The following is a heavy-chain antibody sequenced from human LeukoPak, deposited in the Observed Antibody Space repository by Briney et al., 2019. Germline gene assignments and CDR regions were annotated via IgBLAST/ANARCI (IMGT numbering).Heavy chain of an antibody. J-gene: IGHJ4*02. V-gene: IGHV5-51*01. D-gene: IGHD5/OR15-5a*01. Sequence: GESLKISCKGSKTMFTRYCICCVRQMPGKGLEWMGTIYPDDSDTRYSPSFEGQVTISADKSISATYLQWNVLNASYTAIYYCARLVEMSTLGQFDYWGQGTLVTVSA. CDR2: IYPDDSDT. CDR3: ARLVEMSTLGQFDY. CDR1: KTMFTRYC.